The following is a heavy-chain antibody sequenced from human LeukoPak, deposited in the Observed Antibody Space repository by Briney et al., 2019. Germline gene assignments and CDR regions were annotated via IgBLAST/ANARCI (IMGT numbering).Heavy chain of an antibody. CDR3: ARELLWFGESDAFDI. D-gene: IGHD3-10*01. Sequence: ASVKVSCKASGYTFTSYGISWVRQAPGQGLEWMGWISAYNVNTNDAQKLQGRVTMTTDTSTTTAYMELRSLRSDDTAVYYCARELLWFGESDAFDIWGQGTMVTVSS. CDR1: GYTFTSYG. CDR2: ISAYNVNT. J-gene: IGHJ3*02. V-gene: IGHV1-18*01.